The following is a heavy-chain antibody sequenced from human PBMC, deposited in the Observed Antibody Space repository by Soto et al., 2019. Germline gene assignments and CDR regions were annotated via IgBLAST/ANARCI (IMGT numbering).Heavy chain of an antibody. CDR3: ARDASSSSTEDIWFDP. CDR2: IYDSGST. V-gene: IGHV4-30-4*01. D-gene: IGHD6-6*01. CDR1: GGSISSGDYY. Sequence: PSETLSLTCTVSGGSISSGDYYWSWIRQPPGKGLEWIGYIYDSGSTYYNPSLKSRVTISVDTSKNQFSQKLSSVTAADTAVYYCARDASSSSTEDIWFDPWGRGXLVTVSS. J-gene: IGHJ5*02.